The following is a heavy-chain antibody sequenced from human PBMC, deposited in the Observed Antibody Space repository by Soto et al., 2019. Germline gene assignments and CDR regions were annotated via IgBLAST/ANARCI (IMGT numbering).Heavy chain of an antibody. CDR3: ARVGFTVASGMDV. CDR1: GFTFSSYG. J-gene: IGHJ6*02. CDR2: IWYDGSNK. D-gene: IGHD4-17*01. Sequence: QVQLVESGGGVVQPGRSLRLSCAASGFTFSSYGMHWVRQAPGKGLEWVAVIWYDGSNKYYADSVKGRFTISRDNSKNTLYLQMNSLRAEDTAVYYCARVGFTVASGMDVWGQGPTVTVSS. V-gene: IGHV3-33*01.